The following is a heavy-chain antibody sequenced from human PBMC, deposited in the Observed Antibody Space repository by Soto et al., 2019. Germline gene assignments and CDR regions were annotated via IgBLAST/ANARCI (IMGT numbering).Heavy chain of an antibody. Sequence: ASVKVSCKASGGTFSSYAISWVRQAPGQGLEWMGGISANNGNTNYAQKLQGRVTMTTDTSTSTAYMELRSLRSDDTAVYYCARDNYSSSYYFDYWGQGTLVTVSA. V-gene: IGHV1-18*01. CDR2: ISANNGNT. J-gene: IGHJ4*02. CDR3: ARDNYSSSYYFDY. CDR1: GGTFSSYA. D-gene: IGHD6-6*01.